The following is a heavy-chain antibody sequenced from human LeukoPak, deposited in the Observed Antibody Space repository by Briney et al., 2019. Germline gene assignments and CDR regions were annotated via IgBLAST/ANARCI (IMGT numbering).Heavy chain of an antibody. CDR1: GFTFTSSA. CDR3: AREREQWLALDY. CDR2: IVVGSGNT. V-gene: IGHV1-58*02. J-gene: IGHJ4*02. D-gene: IGHD6-19*01. Sequence: TSVKVSCKASGFTFTSSAMQWVRQARGQRLEWIGWIVVGSGNTNYAQKFQERVTITRDMSTSTAYMELSSLRSEDTAVYYCAREREQWLALDYWGQGTLVTVSS.